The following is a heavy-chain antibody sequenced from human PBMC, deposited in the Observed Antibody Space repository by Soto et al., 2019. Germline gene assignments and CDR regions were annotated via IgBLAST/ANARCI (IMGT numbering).Heavy chain of an antibody. J-gene: IGHJ4*02. Sequence: GGSLRLSCAASGFTFSSYSMNWVRQAPGKGLEWVSSISSSSSYIYYADSVKGRFTISRDNAKNSLYLQMNSLRAEDTAVYYRARVHGLLWFGDSDYWGQGTLVTVSS. D-gene: IGHD3-10*01. CDR3: ARVHGLLWFGDSDY. CDR1: GFTFSSYS. CDR2: ISSSSSYI. V-gene: IGHV3-21*01.